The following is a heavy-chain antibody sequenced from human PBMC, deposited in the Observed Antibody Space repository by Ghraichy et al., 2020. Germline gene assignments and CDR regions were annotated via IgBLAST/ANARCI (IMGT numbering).Heavy chain of an antibody. CDR3: ARVSSTMIVVATDY. Sequence: ASVKVSCKASGYPFTSYGFSWVRQAPGQGLEWMGWISAYNGNTNSAQKFQGRVTMTTDTSASTAYMELRSLRSDDTAVYYCARVSSTMIVVATDYWGQGTLVTVSS. CDR2: ISAYNGNT. D-gene: IGHD3-22*01. CDR1: GYPFTSYG. V-gene: IGHV1-18*04. J-gene: IGHJ4*02.